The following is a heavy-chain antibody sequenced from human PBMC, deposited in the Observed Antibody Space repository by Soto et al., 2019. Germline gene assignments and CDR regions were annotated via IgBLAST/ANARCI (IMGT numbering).Heavy chain of an antibody. V-gene: IGHV4-59*01. CDR1: GGSISSYY. D-gene: IGHD1-26*01. Sequence: SETLSLTCTVSGGSISSYYWSWIRQPPGKGLEWIGYIYYSGSTNYNPSLKSRVTISVDTSKNQFSLKLSSVTAAATAVFYCARDRPGTPWEAFDIGGKGKRGTVS. CDR2: IYYSGST. CDR3: ARDRPGTPWEAFDI. J-gene: IGHJ3*02.